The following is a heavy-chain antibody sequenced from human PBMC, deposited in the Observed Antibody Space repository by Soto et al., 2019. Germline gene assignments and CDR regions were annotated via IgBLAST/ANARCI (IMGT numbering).Heavy chain of an antibody. CDR1: SGSFSGYY. V-gene: IGHV4-34*01. CDR3: ARAPKVSGSSQTRPDF. Sequence: SETLSLTCSIYSGSFSGYYWSWIRQPPGKGLEWIGEISQSGNTNYSPSLKSRVSISIDTSKKQFSLNLASVSAADTAVCYCARAPKVSGSSQTRPDFWGQGTLVTVS. J-gene: IGHJ4*02. CDR2: ISQSGNT. D-gene: IGHD6-6*01.